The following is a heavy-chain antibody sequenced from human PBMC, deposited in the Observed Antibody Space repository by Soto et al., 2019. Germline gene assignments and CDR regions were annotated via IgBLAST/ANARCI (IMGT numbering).Heavy chain of an antibody. CDR1: AFTFSNYP. Sequence: GGSLRLSCAASAFTFSNYPMSWVRQAPGKGLEWVSAISGSGGSTYYADSVKGRFTISRDNSESTLFLQMNSLRAEDTALYYCAKGKAVGYADYYYGMDVWGQGTTVTVSS. CDR2: ISGSGGST. J-gene: IGHJ6*02. CDR3: AKGKAVGYADYYYGMDV. D-gene: IGHD2-8*01. V-gene: IGHV3-23*01.